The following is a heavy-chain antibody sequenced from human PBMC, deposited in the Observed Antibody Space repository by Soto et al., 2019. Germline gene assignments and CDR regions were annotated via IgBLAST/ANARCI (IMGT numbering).Heavy chain of an antibody. D-gene: IGHD3-10*01. CDR3: SRYGEWYCGMDV. Sequence: ALRLSSTAPGFTVRNYAMTWVRQALGKAPEWVCFISSGAYGGKTEYAASWKRRFTMSRDDSKSIAYLQMNRMKTEDTAVYYCSRYGEWYCGMDVWGQGNTVTAYS. V-gene: IGHV3-49*04. J-gene: IGHJ6*02. CDR1: GFTVRNYA. CDR2: ISSGAYGGKT.